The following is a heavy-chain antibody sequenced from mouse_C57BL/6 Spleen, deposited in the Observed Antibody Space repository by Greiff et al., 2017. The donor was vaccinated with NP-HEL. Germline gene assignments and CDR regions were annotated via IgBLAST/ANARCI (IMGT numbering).Heavy chain of an antibody. CDR2: IYPGNSDT. D-gene: IGHD2-1*01. CDR1: GYTFTSYW. Sequence: DVKLQESGTVLARPGASVKMSCKTSGYTFTSYWMHWVKQRPGQGLEWIGAIYPGNSDTSYNQKFKGKAKLTAVTSASTAYMELSSLTNEDSAVYYCTRSGGNPYAMDYWGQGTSVTVSS. V-gene: IGHV1-5*01. J-gene: IGHJ4*01. CDR3: TRSGGNPYAMDY.